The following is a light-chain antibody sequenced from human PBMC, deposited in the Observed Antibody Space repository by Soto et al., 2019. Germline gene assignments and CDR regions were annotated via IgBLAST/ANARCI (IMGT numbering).Light chain of an antibody. CDR1: QSISSW. Sequence: DIQMTQSPSTLSASVGDRVTITCRASQSISSWLAWYQQKPGKAPKLLIYKASTWQSGVPSRFSGSGSGTEFPLPISSLQPDDSATYYCQQYNDNWTFGQGTKVEIK. CDR3: QQYNDNWT. V-gene: IGKV1-5*03. J-gene: IGKJ1*01. CDR2: KAS.